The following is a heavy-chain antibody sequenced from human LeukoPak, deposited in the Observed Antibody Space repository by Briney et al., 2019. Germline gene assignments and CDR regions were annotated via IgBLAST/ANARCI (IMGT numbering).Heavy chain of an antibody. V-gene: IGHV1-2*02. J-gene: IGHJ3*02. CDR1: GYTFTGYY. CDR2: INPNSGGT. Sequence: ASVKVSCKASGYTFTGYYMHWVRQAPGQGLEWMRWINPNSGGTNYAQKFQGRVTMTRDTSISTAYMELSRLRSDDTAVYYCARAGYSGYPPQDDAFDIWGQGTMVTVSS. CDR3: ARAGYSGYPPQDDAFDI. D-gene: IGHD5-12*01.